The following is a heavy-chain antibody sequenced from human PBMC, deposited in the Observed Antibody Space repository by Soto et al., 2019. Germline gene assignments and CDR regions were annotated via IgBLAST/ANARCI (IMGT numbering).Heavy chain of an antibody. Sequence: ASETLSLTCAVSGGSISSGGYSWSWIRQPPGKGLEWIGYIYHSGSTYYNPSLKSRVTISVDRSKNQFSLKLSSVTAADTAVYYCARGPYCSSTSCHLGWFDPWGQGTLVTVSS. CDR3: ARGPYCSSTSCHLGWFDP. J-gene: IGHJ5*02. V-gene: IGHV4-30-2*01. CDR2: IYHSGST. CDR1: GGSISSGGYS. D-gene: IGHD2-2*01.